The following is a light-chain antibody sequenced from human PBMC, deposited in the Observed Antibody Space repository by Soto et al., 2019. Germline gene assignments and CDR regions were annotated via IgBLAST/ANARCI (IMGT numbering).Light chain of an antibody. CDR1: QSVSSR. CDR2: GAS. J-gene: IGKJ5*01. Sequence: EIALTQSPGTLSLSPGERATLSCRASQSVSSRLAWYQHKPGQAPRLLISGASSRATGIPDRFSGSGSGTDFTLTISRLEPEDFALYYCQQYGGSPITFGQGTRLEI. V-gene: IGKV3-20*01. CDR3: QQYGGSPIT.